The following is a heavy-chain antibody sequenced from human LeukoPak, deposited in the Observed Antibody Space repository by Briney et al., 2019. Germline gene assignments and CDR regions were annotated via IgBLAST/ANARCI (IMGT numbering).Heavy chain of an antibody. CDR1: GYTFSSLA. V-gene: IGHV1-3*01. Sequence: ASVKVSCKASGYTFSSLAMHWVRQAPGQRLEWMGWINAGNGNTKYSQKFQGRVTITRDTSASTVHMELTTLRSEDTAVYYCARHERDFDYWGQGTLVTVSS. CDR3: ARHERDFDY. CDR2: INAGNGNT. J-gene: IGHJ4*02. D-gene: IGHD1-1*01.